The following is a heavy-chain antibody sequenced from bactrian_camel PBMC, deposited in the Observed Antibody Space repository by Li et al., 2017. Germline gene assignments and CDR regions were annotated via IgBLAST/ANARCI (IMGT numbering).Heavy chain of an antibody. Sequence: QVQLVESGGGSVQAGGSLRLSCAAGYSSADYCMGWFRQAPGNECELVSTPITTDGSIYYADSVKGRFTVSRDNAKNTVYLQMNSLKSEDTALYYCASEGDGSWYYNPFAYWGQGTQVTVS. CDR2: PITTDGSI. J-gene: IGHJ6*01. V-gene: IGHV3S60*01. CDR1: YSSADYC. D-gene: IGHD6*01. CDR3: ASEGDGSWYYNPFAY.